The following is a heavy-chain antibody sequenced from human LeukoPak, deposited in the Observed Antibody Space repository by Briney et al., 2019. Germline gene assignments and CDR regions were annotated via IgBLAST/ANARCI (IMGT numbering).Heavy chain of an antibody. CDR1: GYTFTGYY. Sequence: ASVKVSCKASGYTFTGYYMHWVRQAPGQGLEWMGWINPNSGGTNYAQKFQGRVTMTRDTSISTAYMELSRLRSDDTAVYYCARAIAAAARVSFDPWGQGTLVTVSS. V-gene: IGHV1-2*02. CDR3: ARAIAAAARVSFDP. D-gene: IGHD6-13*01. CDR2: INPNSGGT. J-gene: IGHJ5*02.